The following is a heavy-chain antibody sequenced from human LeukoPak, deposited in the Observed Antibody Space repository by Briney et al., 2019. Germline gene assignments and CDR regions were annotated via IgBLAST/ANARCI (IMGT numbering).Heavy chain of an antibody. Sequence: SETLSLTCAVSGGSISSGGYSWSWIRQPPGKGLEWIGYIYHSGSTYYNPSLKSRVTISVDRSKNQFSLKLSSVTAADTAVYYCARGFMVRGVNFDYWGQGTLVTVSS. D-gene: IGHD3-10*01. CDR1: GGSISSGGYS. CDR2: IYHSGST. CDR3: ARGFMVRGVNFDY. V-gene: IGHV4-30-2*01. J-gene: IGHJ4*02.